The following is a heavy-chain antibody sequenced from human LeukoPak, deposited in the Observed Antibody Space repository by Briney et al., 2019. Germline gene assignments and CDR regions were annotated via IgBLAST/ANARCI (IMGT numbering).Heavy chain of an antibody. CDR2: IYHTGST. CDR1: GGSISSYY. D-gene: IGHD1-14*01. V-gene: IGHV4-38-2*02. CDR3: ARGNPNLSGEDWFDP. Sequence: SETLSLTCTVSGGSISSYYWSWIRQPPGKGLEWIGSIYHTGSTYYNPSLKSRVTISVDTSKNQFSLKLNSVTAADTAVYYCARGNPNLSGEDWFDPWGQGTLVTVSS. J-gene: IGHJ5*02.